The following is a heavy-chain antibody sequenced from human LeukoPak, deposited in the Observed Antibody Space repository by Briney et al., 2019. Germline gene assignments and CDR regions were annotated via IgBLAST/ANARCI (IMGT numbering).Heavy chain of an antibody. Sequence: GGSLRLSCAASGFTVSTYLMNWVRQAPGKGLEWVSVIYHGGSTNYADSVKGRFTISRDNSNNTLYLQMNNLRVEDTAVYYCARDVGDYWGQGTLVTVSS. V-gene: IGHV3-53*01. CDR3: ARDVGDY. CDR2: IYHGGST. J-gene: IGHJ4*02. D-gene: IGHD1-26*01. CDR1: GFTVSTYL.